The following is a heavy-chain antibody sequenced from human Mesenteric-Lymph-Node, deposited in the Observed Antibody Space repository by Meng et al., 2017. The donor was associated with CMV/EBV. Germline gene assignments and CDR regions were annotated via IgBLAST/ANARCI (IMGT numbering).Heavy chain of an antibody. J-gene: IGHJ4*02. V-gene: IGHV3-30*02. CDR3: AKGRTIFGVVPHYYFDY. CDR1: GFTFTTHG. Sequence: GESLKISCVASGFTFTTHGIHWVRQAPGKGLEWVGVIQYDASHQFYADSVKGRFTISRDNFKNMVYLQMDGLRPEDTAMYYCAKGRTIFGVVPHYYFDYWGQGTLVTVSS. CDR2: IQYDASHQ. D-gene: IGHD3-3*01.